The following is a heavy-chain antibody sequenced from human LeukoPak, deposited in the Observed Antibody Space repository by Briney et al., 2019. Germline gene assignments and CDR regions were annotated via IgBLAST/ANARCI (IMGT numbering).Heavy chain of an antibody. D-gene: IGHD2-15*01. V-gene: IGHV3-11*01. CDR1: GFTFSDYY. J-gene: IGHJ3*02. CDR2: ISSSGSTI. Sequence: PGGSLRLSCAASGFTFSDYYMSWIRQAPGKGLEWVSYISSSGSTIYYADSVKGRFTISRDNAKNSLYLQMNSLRAEDTAVYYCARADCSGGSCYSGMAFDIWGQGTMVTASS. CDR3: ARADCSGGSCYSGMAFDI.